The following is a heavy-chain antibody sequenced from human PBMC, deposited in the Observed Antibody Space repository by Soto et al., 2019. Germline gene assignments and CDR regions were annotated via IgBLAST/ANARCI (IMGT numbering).Heavy chain of an antibody. CDR1: GGSISSGGYY. Sequence: PSETLSLTCTVSGGSISSGGYYWSWIRQHPGKGLEWIGYIYYSGSTYYNPSLKSRVTISVDTSKNQFSLKLSSVTAADTAIYYCAGGRDDYNGWYFDLWGRGTLVTVSS. J-gene: IGHJ2*01. V-gene: IGHV4-31*03. CDR3: AGGRDDYNGWYFDL. D-gene: IGHD4-4*01. CDR2: IYYSGST.